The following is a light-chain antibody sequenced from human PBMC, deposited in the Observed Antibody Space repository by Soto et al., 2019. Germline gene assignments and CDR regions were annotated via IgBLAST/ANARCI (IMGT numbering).Light chain of an antibody. J-gene: IGKJ5*01. Sequence: DIQMTQSPSTLSASVGDRVTITCRASQSISSWLAWYQQKPGKAPKSLIYKASSLESGVPSRFSGSGSGTEFTLTISSLQSDDFATYYCQQYISDPITFGQGTRLEIK. CDR1: QSISSW. CDR2: KAS. CDR3: QQYISDPIT. V-gene: IGKV1-5*03.